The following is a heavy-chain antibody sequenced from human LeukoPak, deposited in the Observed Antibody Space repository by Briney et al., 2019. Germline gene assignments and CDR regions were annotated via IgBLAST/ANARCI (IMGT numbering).Heavy chain of an antibody. CDR2: IYHSGST. V-gene: IGHV4-4*02. CDR3: ARGGYYGSGNDFRFDP. Sequence: PSGTLSLTCAVSGGSISSSNWWNWVRQPPGKGLEWIGEIYHSGSTNYNPSLKSRVTISVDKSKNQFSLKLSSVTAADTAVYYCARGGYYGSGNDFRFDPWGQGTLVTVSS. D-gene: IGHD3-10*01. J-gene: IGHJ5*02. CDR1: GGSISSSNW.